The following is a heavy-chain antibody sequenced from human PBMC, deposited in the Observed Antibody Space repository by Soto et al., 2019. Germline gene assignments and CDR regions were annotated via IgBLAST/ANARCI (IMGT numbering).Heavy chain of an antibody. CDR2: ITYEGSNK. D-gene: IGHD1-1*01. Sequence: GGSLRLSCAASGFIFANYGMHWVRQAPGKGLEWVALITYEGSNKYYADAVKGRFTTSRDNAKNMVSLQMDSLRAEDTAVYYCAKARGANNWANYYGLDVWGQGTTVTVSS. V-gene: IGHV3-30*18. CDR3: AKARGANNWANYYGLDV. J-gene: IGHJ6*02. CDR1: GFIFANYG.